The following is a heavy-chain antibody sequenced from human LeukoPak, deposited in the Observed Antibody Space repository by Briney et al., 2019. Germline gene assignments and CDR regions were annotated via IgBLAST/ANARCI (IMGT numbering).Heavy chain of an antibody. Sequence: PSETLSLTCIVSGGSISGSYWSWIRQPPGKGLEWIGYIYYGGNTNYNPSLKSRVTISVDMSKNQFSLKLRSVTAADSAVYYCARTGYSSDYYGMDVWGQGTTVAVS. CDR3: ARTGYSSDYYGMDV. D-gene: IGHD6-19*01. J-gene: IGHJ6*02. CDR1: GGSISGSY. V-gene: IGHV4-59*01. CDR2: IYYGGNT.